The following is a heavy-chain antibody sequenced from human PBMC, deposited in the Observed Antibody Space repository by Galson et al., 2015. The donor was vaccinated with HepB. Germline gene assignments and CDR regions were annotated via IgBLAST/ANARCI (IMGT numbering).Heavy chain of an antibody. J-gene: IGHJ3*02. Sequence: SLRLSCAASGFTFSDYYMSWIRQAPGKGLEWVSYISSSSNYTNYADSVKGRFTISRDNAKNSLYLQMNSLRAEDTAVYYCARGQQWLVPDAFAIWGQGTMVTVSS. CDR2: ISSSSNYT. CDR1: GFTFSDYY. D-gene: IGHD6-19*01. CDR3: ARGQQWLVPDAFAI. V-gene: IGHV3-11*05.